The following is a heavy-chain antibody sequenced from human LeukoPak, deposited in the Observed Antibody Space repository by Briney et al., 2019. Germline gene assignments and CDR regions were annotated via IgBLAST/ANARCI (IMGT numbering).Heavy chain of an antibody. CDR1: GFTFPNYV. V-gene: IGHV3-23*01. CDR2: ISGSGGNT. Sequence: GGSLRLSCAASGFTFPNYVMSWVRQAPGKGLEWVSGISGSGGNTYYADSVKGRFTISRDNSKNTLYLQMNSLRAEDTAVYYCASIDYWGQGTLVTVSS. CDR3: ASIDY. J-gene: IGHJ4*02.